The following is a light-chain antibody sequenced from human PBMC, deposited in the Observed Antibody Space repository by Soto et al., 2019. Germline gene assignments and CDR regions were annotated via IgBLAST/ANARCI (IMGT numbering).Light chain of an antibody. J-gene: IGKJ3*01. CDR2: DAS. CDR1: QSVSSY. V-gene: IGKV3-11*01. CDR3: QQRRGT. Sequence: EIVMTQSPATLSLSPVERATLSCRASQSVSSYLAWYQQKPGQAPRLLIYDASNRATGIPARFSGSGSGTDFTLTISSLEPGDFAVYYCQQRRGTFGPGTKVDIK.